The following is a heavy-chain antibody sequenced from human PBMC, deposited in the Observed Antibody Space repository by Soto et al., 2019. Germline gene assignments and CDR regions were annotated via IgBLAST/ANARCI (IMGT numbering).Heavy chain of an antibody. CDR1: GGSISSYY. CDR2: IYYSGST. J-gene: IGHJ6*02. CDR3: ARDRIGYGMDV. D-gene: IGHD3-10*01. Sequence: PSETLSLTCTVSGGSISSYYWSWIRQPPGKGLEWIGHIYYSGSTNYNPSLKSRVTISVDTSKNQFSLKLSSVTAADTAVYYCARDRIGYGMDVWGQGTTVTVSS. V-gene: IGHV4-59*01.